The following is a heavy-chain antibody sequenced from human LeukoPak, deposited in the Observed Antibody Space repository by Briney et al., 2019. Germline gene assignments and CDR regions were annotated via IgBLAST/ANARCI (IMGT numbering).Heavy chain of an antibody. CDR3: AGTMPRKYCSGGSCYAMIDY. D-gene: IGHD2-15*01. V-gene: IGHV4-31*03. CDR2: IYYSGST. CDR1: GGSISSVGYY. Sequence: PSETLSLTCTVSGGSISSVGYYCSWIRQHPGKGLEWIGYIYYSGSTYYNPSLKSRVTISVDTSKNQFSLKLSSVTAADTAVYYCAGTMPRKYCSGGSCYAMIDYWGQGTLVTVSS. J-gene: IGHJ4*02.